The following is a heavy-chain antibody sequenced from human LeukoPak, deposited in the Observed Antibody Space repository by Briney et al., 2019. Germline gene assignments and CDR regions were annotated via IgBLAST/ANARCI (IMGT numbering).Heavy chain of an antibody. CDR2: FYPGGNT. V-gene: IGHV3-53*01. Sequence: GGALRLSCAVSGINVSSNHMTWVRQAPGEGLEWVSVFYPGGNTYYTDPVKGRFNVPRHNSKNTLYLQMNSPIFEHTAVYYRARAAQHLDYWGDGALVTVSS. CDR3: ARAAQHLDY. CDR1: GINVSSNH. J-gene: IGHJ4*01.